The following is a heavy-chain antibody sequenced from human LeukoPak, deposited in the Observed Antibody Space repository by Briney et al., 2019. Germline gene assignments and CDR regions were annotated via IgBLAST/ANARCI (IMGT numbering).Heavy chain of an antibody. CDR3: ARGGGAAGYDNEFDY. J-gene: IGHJ4*02. CDR2: IYYTGNT. Sequence: PSETLSLTCTVSGGSIGSYYLSWIRQPPGEGLEWIGYIYYTGNTNFNPSLKSRVTISVDTSKNQFSLKLTSVTAADAAVYYCARGGGAAGYDNEFDYWGQGALVTVSS. D-gene: IGHD5-12*01. CDR1: GGSIGSYY. V-gene: IGHV4-59*01.